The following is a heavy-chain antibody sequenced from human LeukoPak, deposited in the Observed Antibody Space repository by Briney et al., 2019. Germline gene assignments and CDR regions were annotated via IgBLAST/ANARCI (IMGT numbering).Heavy chain of an antibody. CDR2: IYHSGST. J-gene: IGHJ4*02. Sequence: SETLSLTCTVSGGSISSSSYYWGWIRQPPGKGLEWIGEIYHSGSTNYNPSLKSRVTISVDKSKNQFSLKLSSVTAADTAVYYCARDLRYFSLWGQGTLVTVSS. CDR3: ARDLRYFSL. CDR1: GGSISSSSYY. D-gene: IGHD3-9*01. V-gene: IGHV4-39*07.